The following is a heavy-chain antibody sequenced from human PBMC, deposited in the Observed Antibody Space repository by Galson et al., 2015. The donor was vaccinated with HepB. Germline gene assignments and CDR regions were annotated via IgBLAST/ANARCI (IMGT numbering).Heavy chain of an antibody. J-gene: IGHJ4*02. D-gene: IGHD6-6*01. CDR3: ARAREEYTSSSGLSL. V-gene: IGHV1-69*10. CDR2: IIPMYDIG. CDR1: GGTFSSYA. Sequence: SVKVSCKASGGTFSSYAIFWVRQAPGQGLEWMGGIIPMYDIGNYAQKFQDRVTITADKSTSTAYMELSRLRSDDTAMYYCARAREEYTSSSGLSLWGQGTLVTVSP.